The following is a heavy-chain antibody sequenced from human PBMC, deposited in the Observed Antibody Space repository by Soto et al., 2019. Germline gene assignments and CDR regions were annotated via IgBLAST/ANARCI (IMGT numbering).Heavy chain of an antibody. Sequence: QVQLVQSGAEVKKPGASVKVSCKASGYTFTSYAMHWVRQAPGQRLEWMGWINAGNGNTKYSQKFQGRVTITRDTSASKAYMELSSLRSEDTAVYYCARERLRPNWFDPWGQGTLVTVSS. CDR2: INAGNGNT. D-gene: IGHD4-17*01. J-gene: IGHJ5*02. CDR3: ARERLRPNWFDP. CDR1: GYTFTSYA. V-gene: IGHV1-3*01.